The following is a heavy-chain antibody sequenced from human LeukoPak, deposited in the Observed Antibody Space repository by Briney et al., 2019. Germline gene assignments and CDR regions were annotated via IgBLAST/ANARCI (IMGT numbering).Heavy chain of an antibody. J-gene: IGHJ4*02. CDR1: AFTFSSYS. CDR2: ISSSSSYI. Sequence: GGSLRLSCAASAFTFSSYSMNWVRQAPGKGLEWVSSISSSSSYIYYADSVKGRFTISRDNAKNSLYLQMNSLRAEGTAVYYCARDECSSTSCTTGYWGQGTLVTVSS. V-gene: IGHV3-21*01. D-gene: IGHD2-2*01. CDR3: ARDECSSTSCTTGY.